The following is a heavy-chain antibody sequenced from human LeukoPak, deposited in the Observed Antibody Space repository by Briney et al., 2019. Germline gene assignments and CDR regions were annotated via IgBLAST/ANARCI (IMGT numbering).Heavy chain of an antibody. CDR2: ISAYNGNT. V-gene: IGHV1-18*01. Sequence: ASVKVSCKASGYTFTSYGISWVRQAPGQGLEWMVWISAYNGNTNYAQNFQGRLTMTADTSTSTAYMELRGLRSDDTAVYYCARDLMYYYDSVSYHFDYWGQGTLVTVSS. J-gene: IGHJ4*02. D-gene: IGHD3-22*01. CDR1: GYTFTSYG. CDR3: ARDLMYYYDSVSYHFDY.